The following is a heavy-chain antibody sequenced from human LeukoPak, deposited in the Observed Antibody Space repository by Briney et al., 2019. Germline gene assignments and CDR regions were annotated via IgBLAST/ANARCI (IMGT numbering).Heavy chain of an antibody. J-gene: IGHJ3*02. D-gene: IGHD3-9*01. CDR3: ARDLLDEGAFDI. CDR1: GGSISSGSYY. V-gene: IGHV4-61*02. Sequence: SETLSLTCTVSGGSISSGSYYWSWIRQPAGKGLEWIGRIYTSGSTNYNPSLKSRVTISVDTSKNQFSLKLSSVTAADTAVYYCARDLLDEGAFDIWGQGTMVTVSS. CDR2: IYTSGST.